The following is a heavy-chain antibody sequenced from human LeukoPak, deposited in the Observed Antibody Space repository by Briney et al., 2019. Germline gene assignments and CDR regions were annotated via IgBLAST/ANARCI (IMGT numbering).Heavy chain of an antibody. D-gene: IGHD3-10*01. CDR1: GYTFTELA. J-gene: IGHJ4*02. CDR2: FDPDGSET. Sequence: ASVKLSCEVSGYTFTELAMHWVRQAPGKGLEWMGGFDPDGSETIYAHTLKGRVTMTEDTSTDTPYMELSSLRSEDTAVYYCATYSSLLLWFGELDYWGQGTLVTVSS. V-gene: IGHV1-24*01. CDR3: ATYSSLLLWFGELDY.